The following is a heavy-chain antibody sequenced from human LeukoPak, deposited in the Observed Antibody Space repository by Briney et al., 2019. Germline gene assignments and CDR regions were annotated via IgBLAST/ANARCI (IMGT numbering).Heavy chain of an antibody. J-gene: IGHJ4*02. CDR2: INAGNGNT. CDR1: GYTFTSYA. V-gene: IGHV1-3*01. CDR3: ARVARTSRIQLWWGTFAY. Sequence: VSVKVSCKASGYTFTSYAMHWVRQAPGQRLEWMGWINAGNGNTKYSQKFQGRVTITRDTSASTAYMELSSLRSEDTAVYYCARVARTSRIQLWWGTFAYWGQGTLVTVSS. D-gene: IGHD5-18*01.